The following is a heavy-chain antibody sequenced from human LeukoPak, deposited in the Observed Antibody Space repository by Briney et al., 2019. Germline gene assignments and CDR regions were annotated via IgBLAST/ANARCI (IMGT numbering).Heavy chain of an antibody. D-gene: IGHD6-13*01. V-gene: IGHV4-4*07. J-gene: IGHJ4*02. Sequence: SETLSLTCSVSGGSISGYFWSWIRQPAGKGLEWIGRIYSGGSTNYNPSLKSRLTMSVDTSKNQFSLKLTSVTAADTAFYYCARGPKGDITAAAIDHWGRGTLVTVSS. CDR1: GGSISGYF. CDR3: ARGPKGDITAAAIDH. CDR2: IYSGGST.